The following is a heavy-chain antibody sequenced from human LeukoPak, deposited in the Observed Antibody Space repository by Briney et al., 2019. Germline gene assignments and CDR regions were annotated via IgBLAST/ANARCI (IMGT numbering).Heavy chain of an antibody. Sequence: ASVKVSCKASGYTFTGYYMHWVRQAPGQGLEWMGRINPNSGGTNYAQKFQGRVTMTRDTSISTAYMELSRLRSDDTAVYYCAGDRHGSSSWYLWGQGTLVTVSS. D-gene: IGHD6-13*01. CDR2: INPNSGGT. CDR1: GYTFTGYY. J-gene: IGHJ4*02. CDR3: AGDRHGSSSWYL. V-gene: IGHV1-2*06.